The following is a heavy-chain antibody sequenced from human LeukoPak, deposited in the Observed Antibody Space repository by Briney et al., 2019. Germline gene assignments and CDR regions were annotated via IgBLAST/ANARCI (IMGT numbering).Heavy chain of an antibody. V-gene: IGHV4-34*01. CDR1: GGPFSGYY. Sequence: PSETLSLTCAVYGGPFSGYYWSWIRQPPGKGLEWIGEINHSGSTNYNPSLKSRVTISVDTSKNQFSLKLSSVTAADTAVYYCARASPNWFDPWGQGTLVTVS. J-gene: IGHJ5*02. CDR3: ARASPNWFDP. CDR2: INHSGST.